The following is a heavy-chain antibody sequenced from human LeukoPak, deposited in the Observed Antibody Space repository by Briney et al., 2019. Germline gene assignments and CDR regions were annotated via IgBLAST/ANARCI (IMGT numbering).Heavy chain of an antibody. D-gene: IGHD1-26*01. CDR2: ISPSGGST. V-gene: IGHV1-46*01. J-gene: IGHJ4*02. Sequence: ASVKVSCKASGHTFSSYYMHWVRQAPGQGLEWMGIISPSGGSTSYAPKFQGRVTMTRDMSTSTVFMELTSLTSEDTAVYFCARDVGVVGATKAAFDYWGQGTLVAVSS. CDR1: GHTFSSYY. CDR3: ARDVGVVGATKAAFDY.